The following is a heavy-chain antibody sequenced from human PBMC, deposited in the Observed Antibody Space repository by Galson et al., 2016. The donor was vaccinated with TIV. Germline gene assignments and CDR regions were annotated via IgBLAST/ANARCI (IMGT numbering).Heavy chain of an antibody. CDR2: ISYDGSNK. D-gene: IGHD2/OR15-2a*01. CDR3: ARVRGDGEYSYSAFVY. CDR1: GFTFSRFG. J-gene: IGHJ4*02. Sequence: SLRLSCAASGFTFSRFGMHWVRQAPGKGLEWVAVISYDGSNKYYADSVKGRLTISRDNSKNTLYLQMNSLRAEDSGIYYCARVRGDGEYSYSAFVYWGQGTQVTVSS. V-gene: IGHV3-30*03.